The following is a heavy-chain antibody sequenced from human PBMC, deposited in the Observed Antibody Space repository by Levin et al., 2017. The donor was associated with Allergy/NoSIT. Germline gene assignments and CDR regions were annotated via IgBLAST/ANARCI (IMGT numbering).Heavy chain of an antibody. V-gene: IGHV3-9*01. J-gene: IGHJ6*02. D-gene: IGHD3-22*01. CDR2: ISWNSVKI. CDR1: GFTFDHYA. Sequence: GGSLRLSCAASGFTFDHYAMHWVRQAPGKGLEWVSGISWNSVKIGYADSVKGRFTISRDNAKNSLYLQMNSLRAEDTALYYCAKSDSATDDISDPFYYGLDVWGQGTTVTVSS. CDR3: AKSDSATDDISDPFYYGLDV.